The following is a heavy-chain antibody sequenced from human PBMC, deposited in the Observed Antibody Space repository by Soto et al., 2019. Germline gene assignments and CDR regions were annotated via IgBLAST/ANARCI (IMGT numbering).Heavy chain of an antibody. CDR2: IYWDDYK. CDR1: GFSLSTRDVG. V-gene: IGHV2-5*02. Sequence: QITLKESGPTLVKPTQTLTLTCTFSGFSLSTRDVGVGWIRQPPGKALEWLTLIYWDDYKHYSPSLETRLAITKDTSKNQVVLTMTNMHPVDTATYYCAQKGRGYFDYWGQGTLVTVSS. CDR3: AQKGRGYFDY. D-gene: IGHD3-10*01. J-gene: IGHJ4*02.